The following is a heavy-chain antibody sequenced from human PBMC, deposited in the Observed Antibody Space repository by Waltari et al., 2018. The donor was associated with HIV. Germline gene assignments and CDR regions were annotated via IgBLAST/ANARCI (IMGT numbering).Heavy chain of an antibody. CDR1: GGSISSGDYY. V-gene: IGHV4-30-4*01. J-gene: IGHJ6*02. CDR2: IYYSGST. D-gene: IGHD2-2*01. CDR3: ARAGSVFGTSPYGMDV. Sequence: QVQLQESGPGLVKPSQTLSLTCTVSGGSISSGDYYRSWIRQPPGKGLEWIGYIYYSGSTYYNPSLKSRVTISVDTSKNQFSLKLSSVSAADTAVYYCARAGSVFGTSPYGMDVWGQGTTVTVSS.